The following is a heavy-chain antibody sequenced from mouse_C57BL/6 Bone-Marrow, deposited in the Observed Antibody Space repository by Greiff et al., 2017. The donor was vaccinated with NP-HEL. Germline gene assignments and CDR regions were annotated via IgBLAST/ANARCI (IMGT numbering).Heavy chain of an antibody. D-gene: IGHD2-3*01. Sequence: EVHLVESGGGLVQPGGSLKLSCAASGFTFSDYGMAWVRQAPRTGPEWVAFISNLAYSIYYADTVTGRFTISRENAKNTLYLEMSSLRSEDTAMYYCAIIYDGYYGWFAYWGQGTLVTVSA. J-gene: IGHJ3*01. CDR3: AIIYDGYYGWFAY. CDR1: GFTFSDYG. V-gene: IGHV5-15*01. CDR2: ISNLAYSI.